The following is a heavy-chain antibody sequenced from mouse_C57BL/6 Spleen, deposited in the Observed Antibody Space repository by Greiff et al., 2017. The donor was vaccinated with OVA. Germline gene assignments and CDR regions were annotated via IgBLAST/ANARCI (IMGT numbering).Heavy chain of an antibody. CDR2: IYPSDSET. Sequence: VQLQQPGAELVRPGSSVKLSCKASGYTFTSYWMDWVKQRPGQGLEWIGNIYPSDSETHYNQKFKDKATLTVDKSSSTAYMQLSSLTSEDSAVYYCARTHPDSSEYYWGQGTTLTVSS. CDR1: GYTFTSYW. CDR3: ARTHPDSSEYY. J-gene: IGHJ2*01. V-gene: IGHV1-61*01. D-gene: IGHD3-2*02.